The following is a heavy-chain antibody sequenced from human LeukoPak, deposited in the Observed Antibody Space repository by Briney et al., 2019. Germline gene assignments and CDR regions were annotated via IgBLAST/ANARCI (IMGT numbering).Heavy chain of an antibody. CDR1: GFTFSSYW. CDR2: IKQDGSEK. D-gene: IGHD1-7*01. CDR3: ARDKYNRNYNAFDI. Sequence: GGSLRLSCAASGFTFSSYWMSWVRQAPGKGLEWVANIKQDGSEKYYVDSVKGRFTISRDNAKNSLYLQMNSLRAEDTAVYYCARDKYNRNYNAFDIWGQGTMVTVSS. V-gene: IGHV3-7*01. J-gene: IGHJ3*02.